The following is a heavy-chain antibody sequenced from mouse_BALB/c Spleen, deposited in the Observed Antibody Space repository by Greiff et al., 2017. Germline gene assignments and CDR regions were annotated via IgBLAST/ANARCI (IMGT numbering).Heavy chain of an antibody. CDR2: IDPETGGT. V-gene: IGHV1-15*01. CDR1: GYTFTDYE. D-gene: IGHD2-14*01. CDR3: TRSNDRFNFAY. J-gene: IGHJ3*01. Sequence: VQLQESGAELVRPGASVTLSCKASGYTFTDYEMHWVKQTPVHGLEWIGAIDPETGGTAYNQKFKGKATLTADKSSSTAYMELRSLTSEDSAVYYCTRSNDRFNFAYWGQGTLVTVSA.